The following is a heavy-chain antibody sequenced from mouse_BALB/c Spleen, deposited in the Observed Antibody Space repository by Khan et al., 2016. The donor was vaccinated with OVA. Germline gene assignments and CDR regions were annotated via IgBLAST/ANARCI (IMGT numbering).Heavy chain of an antibody. V-gene: IGHV5-6*01. Sequence: EVMLVESGGDLVKPGGSLKLSCAASGFTFSSFGMSWIRQTPDKRLEWVATISSGGSYTYYTDSVKGRFTISRDNAKNTLYLQMSSLKSEDTAMYYCARQYSNSFFEYWGQGTTLTVSS. CDR3: ARQYSNSFFEY. D-gene: IGHD2-5*01. CDR2: ISSGGSYT. CDR1: GFTFSSFG. J-gene: IGHJ2*01.